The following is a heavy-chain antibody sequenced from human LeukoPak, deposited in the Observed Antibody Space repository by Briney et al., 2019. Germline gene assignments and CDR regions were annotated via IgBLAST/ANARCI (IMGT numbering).Heavy chain of an antibody. V-gene: IGHV4-59*01. D-gene: IGHD3-22*01. CDR1: GGSISSYY. CDR2: IYYSGSI. CDR3: ARRSRYYYDSSGYSPEHKEYYFDY. J-gene: IGHJ4*02. Sequence: SETLSLTCTVSGGSISSYYWSWIRQPPGKGLEWIGYIYYSGSINYNPSLKSRVTISVDTSKNQFSLKLSSVTAADTAVYYCARRSRYYYDSSGYSPEHKEYYFDYWGQGTLVTVSS.